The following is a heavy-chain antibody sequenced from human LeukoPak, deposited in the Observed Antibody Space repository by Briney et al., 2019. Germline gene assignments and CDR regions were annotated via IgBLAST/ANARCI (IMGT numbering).Heavy chain of an antibody. Sequence: GGSLRLSCAASGFTFSSYAMSWVRLAPGKGLGWVAAISGTGDRAYYAESVKGRFTISRDNSKNTLYLQMNSLRAEDTAVYYCATRLREYRVYVPPDGYDMWGQGTMVTVSS. CDR2: ISGTGDRA. V-gene: IGHV3-23*01. CDR3: ATRLREYRVYVPPDGYDM. J-gene: IGHJ3*02. CDR1: GFTFSSYA. D-gene: IGHD2-8*01.